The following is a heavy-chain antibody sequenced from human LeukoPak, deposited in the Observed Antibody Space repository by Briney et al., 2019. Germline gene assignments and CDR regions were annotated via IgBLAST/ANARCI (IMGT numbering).Heavy chain of an antibody. Sequence: GESLKISCKGSGYSFSTYWIGWVRQMPGKGLEWMGIIYPGDSDTRYSPSFQGQVTISADKSISTAYLQWSSLKASDTAMYYCARLSDCTNGVCYQFDYWDQGTLVTVSS. CDR2: IYPGDSDT. D-gene: IGHD2-8*01. J-gene: IGHJ4*02. V-gene: IGHV5-51*01. CDR3: ARLSDCTNGVCYQFDY. CDR1: GYSFSTYW.